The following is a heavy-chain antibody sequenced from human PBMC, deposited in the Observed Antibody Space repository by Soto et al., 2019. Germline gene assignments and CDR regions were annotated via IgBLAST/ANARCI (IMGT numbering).Heavy chain of an antibody. V-gene: IGHV1-18*01. CDR1: GYTFTSYG. D-gene: IGHD1-26*01. CDR2: ISAYNGNT. CDR3: ARWVEWGGYFHHYYYYYMDV. J-gene: IGHJ6*03. Sequence: QVQLVQSGAEVKKPGASVKVSCKASGYTFTSYGISWVRQAPGQGLEWMGWISAYNGNTNYAQKLQGRVTMTTDISTSTAYMERRSLRSAGPAVYYWARWVEWGGYFHHYYYYYMDVWGKGTTVTVSS.